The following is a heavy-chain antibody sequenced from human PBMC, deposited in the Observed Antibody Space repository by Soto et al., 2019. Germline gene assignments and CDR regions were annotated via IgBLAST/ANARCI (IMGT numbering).Heavy chain of an antibody. Sequence: SETLSLTCTVSGGSISSSSYYWGWIRQPPGKGLEWIGSIYYSGSTYYNPSLKSRVTISVDTSKNQFSLKLSSVTAADTAVYYCARHKGEEEYYDILTGYPPPYYYYTDVWGKGTTVTVSS. CDR2: IYYSGST. V-gene: IGHV4-39*01. D-gene: IGHD3-9*01. CDR3: ARHKGEEEYYDILTGYPPPYYYYTDV. CDR1: GGSISSSSYY. J-gene: IGHJ6*03.